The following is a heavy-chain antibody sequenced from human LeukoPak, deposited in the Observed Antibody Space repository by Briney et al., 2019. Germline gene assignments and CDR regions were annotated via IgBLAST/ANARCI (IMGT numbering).Heavy chain of an antibody. V-gene: IGHV3-21*01. J-gene: IGHJ4*02. Sequence: GGSLRLSCAASGFTFNTFNMNWVRQAPGKGLEWVSSITSGGDYIYYADSVKGRFTTSRDKAKNSLYLQMNSLRVEDTAVYYCARDYKYAFDNWGQGTLVTVSS. CDR1: GFTFNTFN. CDR3: ARDYKYAFDN. D-gene: IGHD5-24*01. CDR2: ITSGGDYI.